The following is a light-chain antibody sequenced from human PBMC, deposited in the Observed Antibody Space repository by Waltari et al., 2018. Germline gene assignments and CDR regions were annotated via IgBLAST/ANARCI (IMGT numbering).Light chain of an antibody. CDR3: CSYAGSYTVV. Sequence: QSALTQPRSVSGSPGQSVTISCTGTSSDVGGYNYVSWYQHHPGKAPKLLIFDVIKRPSGVPDRFSGSKAGNTASLTISGLQAEDEAEYYCCSYAGSYTVVFGGGTRLTVL. CDR2: DVI. CDR1: SSDVGGYNY. J-gene: IGLJ2*01. V-gene: IGLV2-11*01.